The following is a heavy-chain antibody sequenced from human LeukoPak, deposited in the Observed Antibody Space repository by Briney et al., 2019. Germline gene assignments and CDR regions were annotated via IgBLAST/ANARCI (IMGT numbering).Heavy chain of an antibody. CDR3: ARDRGQYPTPSWFDP. D-gene: IGHD2/OR15-2a*01. CDR1: GYTFTSYG. Sequence: ASVKVSCKASGYTFTSYGISWVRQAPGQGLERMGWISAYNGNTNYAQKLQGRVTMTTDTSTSTAYMELRSLRSDDTAVYYCARDRGQYPTPSWFDPWGQGTLVTVSS. V-gene: IGHV1-18*04. CDR2: ISAYNGNT. J-gene: IGHJ5*02.